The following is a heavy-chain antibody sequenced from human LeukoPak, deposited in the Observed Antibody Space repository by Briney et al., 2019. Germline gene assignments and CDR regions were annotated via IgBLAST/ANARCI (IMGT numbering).Heavy chain of an antibody. D-gene: IGHD6-19*01. J-gene: IGHJ5*02. CDR2: IKQDGSEK. CDR3: ARVPYSRGWYNWVDP. CDR1: GFTFSSYW. V-gene: IGHV3-7*01. Sequence: GGSLRLSCAASGFTFSSYWMSWVRQAPGKGLEWVANIKQDGSEKYYVDSVKGRFTISRDNAKNSLYLQMNSLRAEETAVHYCARVPYSRGWYNWVDPWGQGTLVTVSS.